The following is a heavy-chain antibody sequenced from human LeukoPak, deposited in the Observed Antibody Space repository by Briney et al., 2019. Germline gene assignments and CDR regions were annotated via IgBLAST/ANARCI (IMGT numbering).Heavy chain of an antibody. D-gene: IGHD2-21*02. Sequence: GSLRLSCAASGFTFSSYNMNWVRQAPGKGLEGVSSITSSSSYIYYADSARGRFTISRDNAKNTLYLQMNSLRAEDTAVYYCARRVTRVYIYMVVWGKGTTVTISS. J-gene: IGHJ6*03. CDR3: ARRVTRVYIYMVV. CDR1: GFTFSSYN. V-gene: IGHV3-21*04. CDR2: ITSSSSYI.